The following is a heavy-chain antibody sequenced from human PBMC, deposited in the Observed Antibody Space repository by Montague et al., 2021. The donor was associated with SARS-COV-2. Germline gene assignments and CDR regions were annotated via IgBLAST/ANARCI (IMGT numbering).Heavy chain of an antibody. V-gene: IGHV4-34*01. CDR1: GESFSGFH. Sequence: SETLSLTCAVYGESFSGFHWTWIRQPPGKGLEWIGEIDHRGSSNYNPSLKSRVTISVDTSKNQFSLRLNSVTAADTGVYYCVRGATRTFDYWGQGTLVTVSS. CDR2: IDHRGSS. CDR3: VRGATRTFDY. D-gene: IGHD2-2*01. J-gene: IGHJ4*02.